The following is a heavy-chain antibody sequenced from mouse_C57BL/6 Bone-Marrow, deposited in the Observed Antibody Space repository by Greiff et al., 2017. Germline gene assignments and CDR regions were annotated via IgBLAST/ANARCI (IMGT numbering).Heavy chain of an antibody. J-gene: IGHJ4*01. D-gene: IGHD2-4*01. V-gene: IGHV14-4*01. Sequence: VQLQQSGAELVRPGASVKLSCTASGFTIKDDYMHWVKQRPEQGLEWIGWIDPENGDTEYASKFQGKATITADTSANTVYLQLSSLTSEDTAAYDCTTFWSTYDYDEYYAMDYWGQGTSVTVSS. CDR2: IDPENGDT. CDR1: GFTIKDDY. CDR3: TTFWSTYDYDEYYAMDY.